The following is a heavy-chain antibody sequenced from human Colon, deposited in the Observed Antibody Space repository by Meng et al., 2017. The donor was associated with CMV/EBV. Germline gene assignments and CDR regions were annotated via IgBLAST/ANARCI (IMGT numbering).Heavy chain of an antibody. CDR1: GFTFRGSW. Sequence: LSFAASGFTFRGSWMHWLRQAPGKGLVWISHINSDGSSTSYADSVKGRFTISRDNAKNTLYLQMNSLRAEDTAVYYCARGRNSVLVYWGQGTLVTVSS. CDR2: INSDGSST. CDR3: ARGRNSVLVY. V-gene: IGHV3-74*01. J-gene: IGHJ4*02. D-gene: IGHD2/OR15-2a*01.